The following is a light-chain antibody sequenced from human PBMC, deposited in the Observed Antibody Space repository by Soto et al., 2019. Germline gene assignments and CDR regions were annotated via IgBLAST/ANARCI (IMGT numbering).Light chain of an antibody. J-gene: IGLJ2*01. V-gene: IGLV1-51*02. CDR2: GNN. Sequence: QPVLTQPPSVSAAPGQKVTISCSGSSSNIGNNYVSWYRHLPGTAPKLLIYGNNGRPSGIPDRFSASKSGTSATLGITGLQTGDEADYHCGTWDSSLRGVVFGGGTKLTVL. CDR1: SSNIGNNY. CDR3: GTWDSSLRGVV.